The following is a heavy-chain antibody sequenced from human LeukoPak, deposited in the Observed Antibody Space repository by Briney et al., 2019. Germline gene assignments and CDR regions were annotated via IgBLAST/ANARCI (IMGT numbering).Heavy chain of an antibody. V-gene: IGHV3-21*01. Sequence: PGGSLRLSCAASGFTFSSYSMNWVRQAPGKGLEWVSSISSSSSYIYYADSVKGRFTISRDNAKSSLYLQMNSLRAEDTAVYYCARDSRDGFHDAFDIWGQGTMVTVSS. CDR2: ISSSSSYI. CDR3: ARDSRDGFHDAFDI. CDR1: GFTFSSYS. D-gene: IGHD5-24*01. J-gene: IGHJ3*02.